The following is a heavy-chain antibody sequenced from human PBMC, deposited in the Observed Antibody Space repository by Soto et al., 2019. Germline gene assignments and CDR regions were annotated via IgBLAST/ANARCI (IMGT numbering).Heavy chain of an antibody. D-gene: IGHD4-4*01. Sequence: ASVKVSCKASGYTFTSYYMHWVRQAPGQGLEWMGIINPSGGSTSYAQKFQGRVTMTEDTSTDTAYMELSSLRSEDTAVYYCATAKTPDDYNYYYYYGMDVWGQGTTVTVSS. V-gene: IGHV1-46*01. CDR3: ATAKTPDDYNYYYYYGMDV. CDR2: INPSGGST. J-gene: IGHJ6*02. CDR1: GYTFTSYY.